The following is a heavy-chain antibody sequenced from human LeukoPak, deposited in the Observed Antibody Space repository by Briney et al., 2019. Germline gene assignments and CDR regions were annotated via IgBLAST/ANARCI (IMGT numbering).Heavy chain of an antibody. V-gene: IGHV4-34*01. CDR3: AKGQSPLGYDAFDI. J-gene: IGHJ3*02. Sequence: PSETLSLTCAVYGGSFSGYYWSWIRQPPGKGLEWIGEINHSGSTNYNPSLKSRVTISVDTSKNQFSLKLSSVTAADTAVYYCAKGQSPLGYDAFDIWGQGTMVTVSS. D-gene: IGHD3-16*01. CDR1: GGSFSGYY. CDR2: INHSGST.